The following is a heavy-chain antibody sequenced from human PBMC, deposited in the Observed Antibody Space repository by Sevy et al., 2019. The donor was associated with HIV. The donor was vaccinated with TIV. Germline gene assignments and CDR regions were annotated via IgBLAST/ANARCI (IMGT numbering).Heavy chain of an antibody. Sequence: SETLSLTCTVSGGSITSLYWNWIRQPPGKGLEWIAIIYYNANINYNPSLKIRVPLSLDTSKNQFSLRLSSVTAADTAMYYCAGENAWGRGYSWGQGTLVTVSS. CDR3: AGENAWGRGYS. J-gene: IGHJ4*02. V-gene: IGHV4-59*08. CDR2: IYYNANI. CDR1: GGSITSLY. D-gene: IGHD1-26*01.